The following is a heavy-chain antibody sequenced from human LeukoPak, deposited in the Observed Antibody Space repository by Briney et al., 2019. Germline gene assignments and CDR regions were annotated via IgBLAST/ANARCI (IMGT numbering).Heavy chain of an antibody. CDR2: ISSSGSTI. Sequence: PGGSLRLSCAASGFTFSSYEMNWVRQAPGKGLEWASYISSSGSTIYYADSVKGRFTISRDNAKNSLYLQMNSLRAEDTALYYCAREGHYYDSSGYYYSPFDYWGQGTLVTVSS. J-gene: IGHJ4*02. CDR1: GFTFSSYE. V-gene: IGHV3-48*03. D-gene: IGHD3-22*01. CDR3: AREGHYYDSSGYYYSPFDY.